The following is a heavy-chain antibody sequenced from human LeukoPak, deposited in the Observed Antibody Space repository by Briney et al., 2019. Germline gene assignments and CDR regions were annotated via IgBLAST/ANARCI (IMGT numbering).Heavy chain of an antibody. CDR3: ARERNSGDYGNAFDV. Sequence: ASVKVSCKTSGYTFTDYYIHWLRQAPGQGLEWMGWINPKRGVTTYSQKFQGRVTMTRDTSITTAYMELSRLRSDDTSMYYCARERNSGDYGNAFDVWGQGTKVTV. V-gene: IGHV1-2*02. J-gene: IGHJ3*01. D-gene: IGHD4-17*01. CDR2: INPKRGVT. CDR1: GYTFTDYY.